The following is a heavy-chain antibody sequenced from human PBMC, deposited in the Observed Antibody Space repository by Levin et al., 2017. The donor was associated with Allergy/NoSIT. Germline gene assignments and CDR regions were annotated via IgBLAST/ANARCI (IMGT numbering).Heavy chain of an antibody. CDR1: GFTFSSYT. CDR3: ARDRRQQLVPYYFDD. D-gene: IGHD6-13*01. J-gene: IGHJ4*02. Sequence: PGGSLRLSCAASGFTFSSYTMNWVRQAPGKGLEWVSYISSGGSAIYYADSVKGRFTISRDNANNSLYLQMNSLRAEDTAVYYCARDRRQQLVPYYFDDWGQGTLVTVSS. V-gene: IGHV3-48*01. CDR2: ISSGGSAI.